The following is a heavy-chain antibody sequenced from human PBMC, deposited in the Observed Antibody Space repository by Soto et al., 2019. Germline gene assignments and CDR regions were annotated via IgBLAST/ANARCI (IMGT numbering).Heavy chain of an antibody. CDR2: INHSGST. V-gene: IGHV4-34*01. Sequence: SETLSLTCAVYGGSFSGYYWSWIRQPPGKGLEWIGEINHSGSTNYNPSLKSRVTISVDTSKNQFSLKLSSVTAADTAVYYCARQEEMATIAPYFDHWGQGTLVTVSS. J-gene: IGHJ4*02. CDR3: ARQEEMATIAPYFDH. D-gene: IGHD5-12*01. CDR1: GGSFSGYY.